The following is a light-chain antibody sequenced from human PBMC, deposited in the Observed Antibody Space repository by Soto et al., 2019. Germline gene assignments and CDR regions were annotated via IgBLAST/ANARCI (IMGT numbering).Light chain of an antibody. CDR3: QQYNNWPRT. CDR1: QSVSSN. Sequence: EIVMTQSPASLSVSPGERATLSCRASQSVSSNLAWYQQKPGQAPRLLIYGASTGATGVPARFSGSGSGTDFTFTISSLQSEDFAVYYCQQYNNWPRTFGQGTKVEIK. V-gene: IGKV3-15*01. J-gene: IGKJ1*01. CDR2: GAS.